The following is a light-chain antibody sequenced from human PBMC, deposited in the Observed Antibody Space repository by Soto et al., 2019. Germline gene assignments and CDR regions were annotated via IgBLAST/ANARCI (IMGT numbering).Light chain of an antibody. Sequence: QAVVTQPPSVSGAPGQRVTISCTGTSSNIGAGYDVHWYQQHPGTAPKLLIYGNSNRPSGVPDRFSGSKSGTSASLAITGLQAEEEADYYCQSSDSGLLGVFGGGTKVTVL. CDR2: GNS. J-gene: IGLJ3*02. CDR3: QSSDSGLLGV. CDR1: SSNIGAGYD. V-gene: IGLV1-40*01.